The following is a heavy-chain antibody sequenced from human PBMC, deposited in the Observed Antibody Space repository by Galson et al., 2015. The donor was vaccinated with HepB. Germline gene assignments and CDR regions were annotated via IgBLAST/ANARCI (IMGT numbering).Heavy chain of an antibody. CDR1: GYTFTGYY. Sequence: SCKASGYTFTGYYMHWVRQAPGQGLEWMGWINPNSGGTNYAQKFQGRVTMTRDTSISTAYMELSRLRSDDTAVYYCARVLNFGLSPDYWGQGTLVTVSS. V-gene: IGHV1-2*02. D-gene: IGHD3-10*01. CDR2: INPNSGGT. CDR3: ARVLNFGLSPDY. J-gene: IGHJ4*02.